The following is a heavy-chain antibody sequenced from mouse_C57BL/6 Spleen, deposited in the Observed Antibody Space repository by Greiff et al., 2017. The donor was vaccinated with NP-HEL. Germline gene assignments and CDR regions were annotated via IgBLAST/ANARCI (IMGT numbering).Heavy chain of an antibody. CDR1: GYTFTSYW. CDR2: INPSNGGT. Sequence: QVHVKQPGTELVKPGASVKLSCKASGYTFTSYWMHWVKQRPGQGLEWIGNINPSNGGTNYNEKFKSKATLTVDKSSSTAYMQLSSLTSEDSAVYYCAREGPYGSSYDYAMDYWGQGTSVTVSS. J-gene: IGHJ4*01. V-gene: IGHV1-53*01. CDR3: AREGPYGSSYDYAMDY. D-gene: IGHD1-1*01.